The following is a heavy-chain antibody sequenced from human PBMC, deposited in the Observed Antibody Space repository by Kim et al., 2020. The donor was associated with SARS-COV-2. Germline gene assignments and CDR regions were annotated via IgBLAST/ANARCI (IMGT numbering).Heavy chain of an antibody. V-gene: IGHV3-73*01. Sequence: GGSLRLSCAASGFTFSDSDINWVRQASGKGLEWVGRIRSKANSYATTYAASVKGRFTISRNDSKNTAYLQMNSLKTEDTAVYYCTRHEPSGAYWGQGTL. CDR2: IRSKANSYAT. CDR1: GFTFSDSD. D-gene: IGHD3-10*01. CDR3: TRHEPSGAY. J-gene: IGHJ4*02.